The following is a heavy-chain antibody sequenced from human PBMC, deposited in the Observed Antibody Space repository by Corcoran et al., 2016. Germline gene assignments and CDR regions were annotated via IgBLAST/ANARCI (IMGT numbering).Heavy chain of an antibody. V-gene: IGHV1-46*01. D-gene: IGHD3-22*01. Sequence: QVQLVQSGAEVKKPGASVKVSCKASGYTFTSYYMHWVRQAPGQGLEWMGIINPSGGSTSYAQKFQGRVTMTRDTSTSTVYMELSSLRSEDTAVYYCARVAGYYDSSGYYDPTGGYFDYWGQGTLVTVSS. CDR3: ARVAGYYDSSGYYDPTGGYFDY. J-gene: IGHJ4*02. CDR2: INPSGGST. CDR1: GYTFTSYY.